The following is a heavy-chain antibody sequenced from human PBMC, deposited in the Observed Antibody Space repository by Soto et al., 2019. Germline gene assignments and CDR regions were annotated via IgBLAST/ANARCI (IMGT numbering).Heavy chain of an antibody. CDR3: ARGRIYGSGNVYYFDY. CDR1: GYTFSSYT. J-gene: IGHJ4*02. CDR2: IIPILGIA. V-gene: IGHV1-69*02. D-gene: IGHD3-10*01. Sequence: SVKVSCKASGYTFSSYTISWVRQAPGQGLEWMGRIIPILGIANYAQKFQGRVTITADKSTSTAYMELSSLRSEDTAVYYCARGRIYGSGNVYYFDYWGQGTLVTVSS.